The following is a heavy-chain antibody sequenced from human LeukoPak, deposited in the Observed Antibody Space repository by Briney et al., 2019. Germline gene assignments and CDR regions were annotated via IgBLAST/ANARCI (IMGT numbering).Heavy chain of an antibody. CDR1: GFTFSSYA. V-gene: IGHV3-23*01. J-gene: IGHJ6*02. Sequence: GGSLRLSCAASGFTFSSYAMSWVRQAPGKGLEWVSAISGSGGSTYYADSVKGRFTISRDHSKNTMYLKMNSLRAEDTAVYYCATRYSSSWYYYYGMDVWGQGTTVTVSS. CDR2: ISGSGGST. D-gene: IGHD6-13*01. CDR3: ATRYSSSWYYYYGMDV.